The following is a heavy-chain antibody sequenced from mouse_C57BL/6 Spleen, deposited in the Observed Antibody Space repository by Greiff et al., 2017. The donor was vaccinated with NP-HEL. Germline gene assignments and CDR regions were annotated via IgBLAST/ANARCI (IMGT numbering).Heavy chain of an antibody. J-gene: IGHJ4*01. CDR1: GYTFTDYN. CDR2: INPNNGGT. Sequence: VQLKESGPELVKPGASVKIPCTASGYTFTDYNMDWVKQSHGKSLEWIGDINPNNGGTIYNQKFKGKATLTVDKSTSTAYMERRSLTSEDTAVYYCARRGSYYAMDYWGQGTSVTVSS. CDR3: ARRGSYYAMDY. D-gene: IGHD1-1*01. V-gene: IGHV1-18*01.